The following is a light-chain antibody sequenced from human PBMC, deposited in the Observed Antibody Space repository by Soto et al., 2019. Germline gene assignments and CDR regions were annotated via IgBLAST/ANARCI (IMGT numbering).Light chain of an antibody. V-gene: IGLV2-14*01. CDR2: EVS. CDR3: SSYTTSRTLNVV. J-gene: IGLJ2*01. CDR1: SNDFGGYDY. Sequence: QSVLTQPASVSGSPGQSITISCTGTSNDFGGYDYVSWYQQHPGKAPKLMIYEVSNRPSGVSDRFSGSKSGNTASLTISGLQAEDEADYYCSSYTTSRTLNVVFGGGTKLTVL.